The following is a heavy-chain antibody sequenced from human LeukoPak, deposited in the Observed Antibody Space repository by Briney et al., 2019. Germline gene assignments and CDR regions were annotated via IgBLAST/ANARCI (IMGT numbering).Heavy chain of an antibody. CDR2: ISYSGNT. Sequence: SQTLSLTCTVSGGSISSGGYYWSWIRQPPGKGLEWFGYISYSGNTYYNPSLKSRVTISVDTSKNQFSLKLSSVTAADTAVYYCARSTSGWLYYFDYWGQGTLVTVSS. CDR1: GGSISSGGYY. D-gene: IGHD6-19*01. J-gene: IGHJ4*02. V-gene: IGHV4-30-4*08. CDR3: ARSTSGWLYYFDY.